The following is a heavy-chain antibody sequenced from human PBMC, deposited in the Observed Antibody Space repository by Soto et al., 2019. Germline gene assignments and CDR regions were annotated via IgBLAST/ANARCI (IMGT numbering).Heavy chain of an antibody. V-gene: IGHV1-46*01. Sequence: ASVEVSCKASGYTCTSYYMHSLRQAPVQVHEWLGLTNPSSGSTSYAQKFQGRVTMTRDTSTSTVYMELSSLRSEDTAVYYCARDPRMDYGMDVWGQGTTVTRSS. CDR1: GYTCTSYY. D-gene: IGHD2-8*01. CDR2: TNPSSGST. J-gene: IGHJ6*02. CDR3: ARDPRMDYGMDV.